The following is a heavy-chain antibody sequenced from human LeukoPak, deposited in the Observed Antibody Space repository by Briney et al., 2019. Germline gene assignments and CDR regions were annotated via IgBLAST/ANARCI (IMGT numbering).Heavy chain of an antibody. CDR2: IVVGSGNT. V-gene: IGHV1-58*02. CDR1: GFIFTSSA. Sequence: TSVKVSCKASGFIFTSSAMQWVRQARGQRLEWIGWIVVGSGNTNYAQKFQERVTITRDMSTSTAYMELSSLRSEDTAVYYCATDPITMVRGVMGAFDYWGQGTLVTVSS. J-gene: IGHJ4*02. CDR3: ATDPITMVRGVMGAFDY. D-gene: IGHD3-10*01.